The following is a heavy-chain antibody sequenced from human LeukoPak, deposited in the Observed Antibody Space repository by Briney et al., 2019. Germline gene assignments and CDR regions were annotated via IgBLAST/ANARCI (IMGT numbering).Heavy chain of an antibody. J-gene: IGHJ4*02. Sequence: PSETLSLTCAVYGGSFSGYYWSWIRQPPGKGLEWIGEINHSGSTNYNPSLKSRVTISVDTSKNQFSLKLSSVTAADTAVYYCARRGLWLGINYWGQGTLVTVSS. CDR2: INHSGST. V-gene: IGHV4-34*01. CDR1: GGSFSGYY. D-gene: IGHD3-10*01. CDR3: ARRGLWLGINY.